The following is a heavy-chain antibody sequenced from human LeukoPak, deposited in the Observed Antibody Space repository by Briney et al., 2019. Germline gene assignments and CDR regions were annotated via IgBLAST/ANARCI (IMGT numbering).Heavy chain of an antibody. J-gene: IGHJ4*02. CDR1: GGSISSSSYY. D-gene: IGHD5-12*01. CDR2: IYYSGST. V-gene: IGHV4-39*07. Sequence: SETLSLTCTVSGGSISSSSYYWGWIRQPPGKGLEWIGSIYYSGSTYYNPSLKSRVIISVDTSKNQFSLKLSSVTAADTAVYYCARRREYSGYDYKEFDYWGQGTLVTVSS. CDR3: ARRREYSGYDYKEFDY.